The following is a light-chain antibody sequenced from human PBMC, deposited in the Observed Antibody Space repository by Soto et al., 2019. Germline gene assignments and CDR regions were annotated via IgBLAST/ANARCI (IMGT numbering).Light chain of an antibody. J-gene: IGLJ3*02. CDR3: CSYAGSFTWV. CDR1: TGDVGTYNF. V-gene: IGLV2-11*01. CDR2: DAS. Sequence: QSVLTQPRSVSGSPGQSVTISCTGTTGDVGTYNFVSWYQLHPGKAPKLMIYDASKRPSGVPDRFSASKSGNTASLTISGLQAEDEADYYCCSYAGSFTWVFGGGTKGTVL.